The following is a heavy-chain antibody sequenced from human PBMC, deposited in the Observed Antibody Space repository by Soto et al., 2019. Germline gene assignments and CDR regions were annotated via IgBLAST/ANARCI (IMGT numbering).Heavy chain of an antibody. CDR2: VSGNGGST. CDR1: GFTFSSYA. D-gene: IGHD2-21*02. CDR3: VKGTSYCGGDCYSTKYGMDV. Sequence: GGSLRLSCSASGFTFSSYAMHWVRQAPGKGLEYVSAVSGNGGSTYYADSVKGRFTISRDNSKNTLYVQMSSLRAEDTAVYYCVKGTSYCGGDCYSTKYGMDVWGQGTTVTVSS. J-gene: IGHJ6*02. V-gene: IGHV3-64*05.